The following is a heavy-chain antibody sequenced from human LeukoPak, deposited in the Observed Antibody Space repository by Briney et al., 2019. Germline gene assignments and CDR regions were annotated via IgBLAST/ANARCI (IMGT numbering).Heavy chain of an antibody. J-gene: IGHJ5*02. Sequence: PSETLSLTCTVSGGSISSYYWSWIRQPPGKGLEWIGYIYYSGSTNYNPSLKSRVAISVDTSKNQFSLKLSSVTAADTAVYYCARHPPNYSSSWGYSWFDPWGQGTLVTVSS. D-gene: IGHD6-13*01. CDR2: IYYSGST. CDR1: GGSISSYY. V-gene: IGHV4-59*01. CDR3: ARHPPNYSSSWGYSWFDP.